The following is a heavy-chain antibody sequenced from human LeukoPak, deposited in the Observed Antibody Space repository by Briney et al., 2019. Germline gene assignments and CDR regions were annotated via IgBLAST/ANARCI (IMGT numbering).Heavy chain of an antibody. CDR2: IIPIFGTA. CDR3: AAASCGGDCYEYYFDY. J-gene: IGHJ4*02. CDR1: GGTFSSYA. V-gene: IGHV1-69*13. D-gene: IGHD2-21*02. Sequence: SVKVSCKASGGTFSSYAISWVRQAPGQGLEWMGGIIPIFGTANYAQKFQGRVTITADESTSTAYMELSSLRSEDTAVYYCAAASCGGDCYEYYFDYWGQGTLVTVSS.